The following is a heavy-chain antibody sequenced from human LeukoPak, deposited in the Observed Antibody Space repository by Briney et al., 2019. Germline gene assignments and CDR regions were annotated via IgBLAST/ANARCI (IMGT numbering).Heavy chain of an antibody. J-gene: IGHJ3*02. Sequence: GGSLRLSCAASGFAFNTYSMNWVRQAPGKGLEWLSYIDSSSSTMYYADSVKGRFTISRDNAKNSLYLQMNSLRAEDTAVYYCARVSFSQNNAFDIWGQGTMVTVSS. CDR2: IDSSSSTM. V-gene: IGHV3-48*04. CDR1: GFAFNTYS. CDR3: ARVSFSQNNAFDI.